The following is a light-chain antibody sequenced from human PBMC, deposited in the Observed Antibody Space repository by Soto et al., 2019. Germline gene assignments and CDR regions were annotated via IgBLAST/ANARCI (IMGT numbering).Light chain of an antibody. J-gene: IGLJ1*01. CDR3: SSYTSSSTYV. CDR2: EVS. CDR1: SSDVGGYNY. V-gene: IGLV2-14*01. Sequence: LTQPASVSGSPGQSITISCTGTSSDVGGYNYVSWYQQHPGKAPKLMIYEVSNRPSGVSNRFSGSKSGNTASLTISGLQAEDEADYHCSSYTSSSTYVFGTGTKVTVL.